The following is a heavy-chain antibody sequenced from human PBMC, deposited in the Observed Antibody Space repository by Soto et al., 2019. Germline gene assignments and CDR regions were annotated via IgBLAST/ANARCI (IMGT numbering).Heavy chain of an antibody. D-gene: IGHD3-10*01. Sequence: LHLQESGPGLVKPSETLSLTCTVSGGSISSSSYSWGWIRQPPGKGLEWIGNVQYSGNTFYNPSLKSRVTRSVDTSKNQFSLRLRSVTAADTAVYYCASYYGEYEYDAFDVWGQGTTVAVSS. CDR2: VQYSGNT. V-gene: IGHV4-39*01. J-gene: IGHJ3*01. CDR1: GGSISSSSYS. CDR3: ASYYGEYEYDAFDV.